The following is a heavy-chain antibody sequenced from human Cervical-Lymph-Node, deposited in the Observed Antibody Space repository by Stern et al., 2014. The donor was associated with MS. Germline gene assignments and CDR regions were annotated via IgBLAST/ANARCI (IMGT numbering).Heavy chain of an antibody. V-gene: IGHV3-30*03. CDR3: SRHSRTGWFDP. Sequence: VQLEESGGGVVQPGSSLRLSCVASGLNFSSSGMHWVRQAPGKGLEWVAVISSGGNNKHYADSVKGRFTISRDNSKSTLFLQMNSLRAEDTAVYYCSRHSRTGWFDPWGRGTLVTVSS. J-gene: IGHJ5*02. CDR2: ISSGGNNK. D-gene: IGHD7-27*01. CDR1: GLNFSSSG.